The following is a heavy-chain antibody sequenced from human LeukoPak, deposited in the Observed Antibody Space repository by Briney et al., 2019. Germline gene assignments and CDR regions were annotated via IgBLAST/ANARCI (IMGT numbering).Heavy chain of an antibody. CDR1: GGSINNYY. CDR3: ARVSEPAAIIRFDP. Sequence: LSETLSLTCTVSGGSINNYYWGWIRQPPGKGLELIGYIYYSGSTNYNPSLKSRVTISVDTSKNQLSLKLSSVTAADTAVYYCARVSEPAAIIRFDPWGQGTLVTVSS. CDR2: IYYSGST. D-gene: IGHD2-2*01. J-gene: IGHJ5*02. V-gene: IGHV4-59*01.